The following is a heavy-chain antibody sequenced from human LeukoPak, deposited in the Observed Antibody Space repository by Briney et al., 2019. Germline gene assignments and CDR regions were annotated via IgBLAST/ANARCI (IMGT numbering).Heavy chain of an antibody. Sequence: SETLSLICTVCVGSISCDNYYWGWIRQPPGRGLEWIGVVYYSRRTSSNPPLKSRVTISADTSKNQFSLKLTSVTAADTAVYYCLRKDYGSKYFEAFDVWGQGTMVTVSS. CDR2: VYYSRRT. J-gene: IGHJ3*01. CDR1: VGSISCDNYY. V-gene: IGHV4-39*01. D-gene: IGHD4-23*01. CDR3: LRKDYGSKYFEAFDV.